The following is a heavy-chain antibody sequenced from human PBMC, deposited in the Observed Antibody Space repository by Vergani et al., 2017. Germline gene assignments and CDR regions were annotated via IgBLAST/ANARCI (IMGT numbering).Heavy chain of an antibody. D-gene: IGHD3-10*01. CDR1: GFTFSDYY. CDR2: ISSSGGST. CDR3: ANVPPYITMVRGVIL. J-gene: IGHJ4*02. V-gene: IGHV3-23*01. Sequence: EVQLLESGGGLVQPGGSLRLSCAASGFTFSDYYMSWIRQAPGKGLEWVSYISSSGGSTYYADSVKGRFTISRDNSKNTLYLQMNSLRAEDTAVYYCANVPPYITMVRGVILWGQGTLVTVSS.